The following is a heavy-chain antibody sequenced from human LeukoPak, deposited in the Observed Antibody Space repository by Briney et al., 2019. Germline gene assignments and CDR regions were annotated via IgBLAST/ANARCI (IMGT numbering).Heavy chain of an antibody. D-gene: IGHD4-23*01. V-gene: IGHV3-53*01. Sequence: GGSLRLSCAASGFTVSSNYMSWVRQAPGKGLEWVSVIYSGGSTYYADSVKGRFTISRDNSKNTLYLQMNSLRAEDTAVYYRASYGGNSEDYFDYWGQGTLVTVSS. CDR1: GFTVSSNY. CDR3: ASYGGNSEDYFDY. CDR2: IYSGGST. J-gene: IGHJ4*02.